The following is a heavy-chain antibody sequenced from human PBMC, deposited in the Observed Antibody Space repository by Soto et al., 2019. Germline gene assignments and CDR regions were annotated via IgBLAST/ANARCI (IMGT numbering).Heavy chain of an antibody. D-gene: IGHD3-16*02. CDR1: EFTFNNYW. CDR2: INTDGSTT. CDR3: ARGIYLKYGLDV. V-gene: IGHV3-74*01. J-gene: IGHJ6*02. Sequence: EVQLVESGEGLLEPGGSLRLSCAASEFTFNNYWMHWVRQVPGKGLEWVSRINTDGSTTNYADSVMGRFTISRDNADNMVYLQMNSLRAQDTAVYYCARGIYLKYGLDVWGQGATVTVSS.